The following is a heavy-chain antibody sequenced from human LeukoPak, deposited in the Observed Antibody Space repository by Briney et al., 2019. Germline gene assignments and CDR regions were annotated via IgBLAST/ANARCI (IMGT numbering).Heavy chain of an antibody. Sequence: GGSLRLSCAASGFTFSSYGMHWVRQAPGKGLEWVAVIWYDGSNKYYADSVKGRFTISRDNSKNTLYLQMNSLRAEDTAVYYCAKDLMSAGNFDYWGQGTLVTVSS. V-gene: IGHV3-33*06. CDR2: IWYDGSNK. D-gene: IGHD6-13*01. CDR3: AKDLMSAGNFDY. CDR1: GFTFSSYG. J-gene: IGHJ4*02.